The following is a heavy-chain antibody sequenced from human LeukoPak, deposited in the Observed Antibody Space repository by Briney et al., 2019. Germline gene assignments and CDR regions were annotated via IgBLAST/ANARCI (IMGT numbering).Heavy chain of an antibody. CDR2: INPNSGNT. CDR3: ARGGSWYDILTGYDY. Sequence: ASVKVSCKASGYTFTGYYMHWVRQAPGQGLEWMGWINPNSGNTGYAQKFQGRVTITRNTSISTAYMELSSLRSEDTAVYYCARGGSWYDILTGYDYWGQGTLVTVSS. J-gene: IGHJ4*02. CDR1: GYTFTGYY. V-gene: IGHV1-8*03. D-gene: IGHD3-9*01.